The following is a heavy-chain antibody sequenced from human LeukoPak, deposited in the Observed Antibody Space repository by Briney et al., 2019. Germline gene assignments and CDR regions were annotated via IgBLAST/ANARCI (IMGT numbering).Heavy chain of an antibody. V-gene: IGHV4-4*07. CDR1: GGSIRTYY. J-gene: IGHJ4*02. CDR2: LSSSGTT. CDR3: AREVSGSDYYRAYDY. D-gene: IGHD3-3*01. Sequence: SETLSLTCTGSGGSIRTYYWSWIRQPAGKGLEWIGRLSSSGTTNYNTSLKSRVTMSVDTSTNQLSLNLTSVTAADTAVYYCAREVSGSDYYRAYDYWGQGTLVTVSS.